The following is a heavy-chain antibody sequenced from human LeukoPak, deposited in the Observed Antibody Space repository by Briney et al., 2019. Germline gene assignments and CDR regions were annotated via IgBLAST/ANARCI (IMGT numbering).Heavy chain of an antibody. CDR3: ARGAWATRLGS. CDR2: IYESGTT. Sequence: PSETLSLTCAVYGESLNSYYWSWVRQPPGEGLEWIGEIYESGTTEYNPSLKGRVTISMVPSKQQFSLSLSSVTAADTAVHYCARGAWATRLGSWGLGTPVIVSS. V-gene: IGHV4-34*01. CDR1: GESLNSYY. J-gene: IGHJ4*02. D-gene: IGHD2-15*01.